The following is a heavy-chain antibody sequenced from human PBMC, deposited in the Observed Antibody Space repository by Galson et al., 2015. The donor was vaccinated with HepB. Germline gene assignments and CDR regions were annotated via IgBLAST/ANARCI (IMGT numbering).Heavy chain of an antibody. CDR3: ASYFGSGRPDCFHF. D-gene: IGHD3-10*01. Sequence: SCKVSGSALSDLALHWVRQAPGKGPEWMGGFDPEDGETIYAQKFQGRVTMTEDTSTDTAYMELSSLRSEDTALYFCASYFGSGRPDCFHFWGQGTMVTVSS. CDR2: FDPEDGET. CDR1: GSALSDLA. J-gene: IGHJ3*01. V-gene: IGHV1-24*01.